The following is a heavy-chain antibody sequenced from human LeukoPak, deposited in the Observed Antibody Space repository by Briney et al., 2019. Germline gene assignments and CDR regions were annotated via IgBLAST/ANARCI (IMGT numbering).Heavy chain of an antibody. Sequence: SETLSLTCTVSGYSISSGYYWGWIRQPPGKGLEWIGSIYHSGSTYYNPSLKSRVTISVDTSKNQFSLKLSSVTAADTAVYYCARKLYSSSSGGDYWGQGTLVTVSS. CDR2: IYHSGST. CDR1: GYSISSGYY. J-gene: IGHJ4*02. CDR3: ARKLYSSSSGGDY. V-gene: IGHV4-38-2*02. D-gene: IGHD6-6*01.